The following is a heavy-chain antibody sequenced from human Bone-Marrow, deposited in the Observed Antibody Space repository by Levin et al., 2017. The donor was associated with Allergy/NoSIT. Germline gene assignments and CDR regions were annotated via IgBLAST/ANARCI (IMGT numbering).Heavy chain of an antibody. J-gene: IGHJ4*02. CDR1: GFPFSRST. Sequence: GESLKISFSSSGFPFSRSTLPWVRPAPGKGLEWVSYISSSSSTIYYADSVKGRFTISRDNAKNSLYLQMNSLRDEDTAVYYCARGRYSSVWGDYWGQGTLVTVSS. CDR3: ARGRYSSVWGDY. D-gene: IGHD6-19*01. V-gene: IGHV3-48*02. CDR2: ISSSSSTI.